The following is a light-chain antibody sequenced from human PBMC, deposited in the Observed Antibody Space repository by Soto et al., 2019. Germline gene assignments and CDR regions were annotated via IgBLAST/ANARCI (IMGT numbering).Light chain of an antibody. CDR3: QQYGTSPPT. Sequence: EIVLTQSPATLSLSPGERATLSCRASQSVSSYLAWYQQKPGQAPRLLIYDASNRATGIPARFSGSGSGTDFTLTISRLEPEDFAVYNCQQYGTSPPTFGQGTKVDIK. J-gene: IGKJ1*01. V-gene: IGKV3-11*01. CDR2: DAS. CDR1: QSVSSY.